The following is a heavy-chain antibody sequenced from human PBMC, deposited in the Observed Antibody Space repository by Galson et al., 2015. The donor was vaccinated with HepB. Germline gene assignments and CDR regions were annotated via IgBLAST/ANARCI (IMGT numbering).Heavy chain of an antibody. J-gene: IGHJ4*02. CDR2: IRYDGSNK. CDR3: AKDQWFGDKMWDYFDY. CDR1: GFTFSSYG. V-gene: IGHV3-30*02. Sequence: SLRLSCAASGFTFSSYGMHWVRQAPGKGLEWVAFIRYDGSNKYYADSVKGRFTISRDNSKNTLYLQMNSLRAEDTAVYYCAKDQWFGDKMWDYFDYWGQGTLSPSPQ. D-gene: IGHD3-10*01.